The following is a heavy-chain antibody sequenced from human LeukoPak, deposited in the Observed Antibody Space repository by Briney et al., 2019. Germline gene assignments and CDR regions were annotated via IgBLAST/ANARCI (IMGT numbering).Heavy chain of an antibody. CDR3: ATVKSYYYDRGGFYFDD. V-gene: IGHV1-24*01. CDR1: GYTRTDLS. Sequence: ASVKVSCKVSGYTRTDLSMHWVRQAPGIGLEWMGGSDPEDGETFYAQKFRGRITMTEDTSADTAYMELNSLRSEDTAVYYCATVKSYYYDRGGFYFDDWGQGTLVTVSS. D-gene: IGHD3-22*01. J-gene: IGHJ4*02. CDR2: SDPEDGET.